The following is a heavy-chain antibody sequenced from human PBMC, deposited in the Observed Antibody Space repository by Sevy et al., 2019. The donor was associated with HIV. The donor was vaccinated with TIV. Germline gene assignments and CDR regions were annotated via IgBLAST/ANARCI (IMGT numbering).Heavy chain of an antibody. CDR3: ATTKDYYDSSGSPFDY. J-gene: IGHJ4*01. CDR1: GCTLTQLS. D-gene: IGHD3-22*01. Sequence: ASVKVSCKVSGCTLTQLSMHWVRQAPGKGLEWMGSFDPEDGETLYALKFQGRVTMTEDTSTNTAYMELSSLRSEDTAVYYCATTKDYYDSSGSPFDYWGHGTLVTVSS. V-gene: IGHV1-24*01. CDR2: FDPEDGET.